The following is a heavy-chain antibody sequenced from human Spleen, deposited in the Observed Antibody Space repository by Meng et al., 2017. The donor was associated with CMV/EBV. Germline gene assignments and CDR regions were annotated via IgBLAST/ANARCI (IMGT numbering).Heavy chain of an antibody. Sequence: GESLKISCAASGFTFSSYWMSWVRQAPGKGLEWVANIKQDGSEKYYVDSVKGRFTISRDNAKNSLYLQMNSLRAEDTAVYYCARVLQYDYGGAFDIWGQGTMVTVSS. V-gene: IGHV3-7*01. CDR2: IKQDGSEK. CDR1: GFTFSSYW. CDR3: ARVLQYDYGGAFDI. D-gene: IGHD4-17*01. J-gene: IGHJ3*02.